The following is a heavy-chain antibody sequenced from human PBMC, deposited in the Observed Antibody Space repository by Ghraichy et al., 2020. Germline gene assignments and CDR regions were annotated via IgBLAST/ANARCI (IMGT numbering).Heavy chain of an antibody. D-gene: IGHD1-1*01. CDR1: GFTFSSYS. Sequence: GGSLRLSCAASGFTFSSYSMNWVRQAPGKGLEWVSYISSSSSTIYYADSVKGRFTISRDNAKNSLYLQMNSLRDEDTAVYYCARERRLTLWAASGPYNAFDIWGQGTMVTVSS. CDR3: ARERRLTLWAASGPYNAFDI. CDR2: ISSSSSTI. J-gene: IGHJ3*02. V-gene: IGHV3-48*02.